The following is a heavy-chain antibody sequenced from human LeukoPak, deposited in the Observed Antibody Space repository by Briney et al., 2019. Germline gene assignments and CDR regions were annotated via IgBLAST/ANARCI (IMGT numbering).Heavy chain of an antibody. D-gene: IGHD3-10*02. V-gene: IGHV3-23*01. J-gene: IGHJ6*04. CDR1: GFTFSNAW. CDR3: AELGITMIGGV. CDR2: ISGSGGST. Sequence: GGSLRLSCAASGFTFSNAWMSWARQAPGKGLEWVSAISGSGGSTYYADSVKGRFTISRDNSKNTLYLQMNSLRAEDTAVYYCAELGITMIGGVWGKGTTVTISS.